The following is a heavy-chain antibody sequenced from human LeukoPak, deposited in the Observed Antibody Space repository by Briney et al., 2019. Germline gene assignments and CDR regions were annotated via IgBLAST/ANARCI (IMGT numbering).Heavy chain of an antibody. D-gene: IGHD2-2*01. V-gene: IGHV1-18*01. CDR1: GYTFTSYG. J-gene: IGHJ4*02. Sequence: ASVKVSCKASGYTFTSYGISWVRQAPGQGLEWMGWISAYNGNTNYARKLQGRVTMTTDTSTSTAYMELRSLRSDDTAVYYCARDGRGYCSSTSCYAPSRGDYWGQGTLVTVSS. CDR3: ARDGRGYCSSTSCYAPSRGDY. CDR2: ISAYNGNT.